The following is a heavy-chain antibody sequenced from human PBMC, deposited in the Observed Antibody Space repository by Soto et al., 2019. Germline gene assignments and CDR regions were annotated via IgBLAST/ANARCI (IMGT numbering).Heavy chain of an antibody. CDR2: INHSGST. V-gene: IGHV4-34*01. J-gene: IGHJ5*02. Sequence: LVTLSLTCGVEGGSCGGYYWSWIRKNPGKGLEWIGEINHSGSTNYNPSLKSRVTISVDTSKNQFSLKLSSVTAADTAVYFCAVSIVATTYNFFAPRVQGTPVPVSS. CDR3: AVSIVATTYNFFAP. CDR1: GGSCGGYY. D-gene: IGHD5-12*01.